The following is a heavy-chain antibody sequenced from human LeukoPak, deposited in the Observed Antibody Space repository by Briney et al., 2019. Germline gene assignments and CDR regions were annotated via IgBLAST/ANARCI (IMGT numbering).Heavy chain of an antibody. J-gene: IGHJ4*02. CDR1: GDSINSGSYY. CDR2: IYSSGDT. V-gene: IGHV4-61*02. D-gene: IGHD4-17*01. CDR3: ARVGSGDYGDYFDY. Sequence: PSQTLSLTCTVSGDSINSGSYYWSRIRQPAGKGLEWIGRIYSSGDTNYNPSLKSRVTISVDTSKNQFSLKLNSVTAADTAVYYCARVGSGDYGDYFDYWGQGTLVTVSS.